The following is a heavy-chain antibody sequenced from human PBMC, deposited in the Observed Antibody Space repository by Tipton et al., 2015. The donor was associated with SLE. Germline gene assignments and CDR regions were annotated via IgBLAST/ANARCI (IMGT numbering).Heavy chain of an antibody. Sequence: TLSLTCAVYGGSFSDYYWTWIRQPPGKGLEWIGEINEGAITNYNPSLRSRVTISVDTSKNQVSLKLSSVTAADTAVYYCARREYHSTWFDDYWGQGTLLTVSS. D-gene: IGHD6-13*01. CDR1: GGSFSDYY. CDR2: INEGAIT. V-gene: IGHV4-34*01. CDR3: ARREYHSTWFDDY. J-gene: IGHJ4*02.